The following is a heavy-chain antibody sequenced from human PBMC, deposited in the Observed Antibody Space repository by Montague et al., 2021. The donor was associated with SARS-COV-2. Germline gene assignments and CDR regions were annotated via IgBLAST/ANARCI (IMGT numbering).Heavy chain of an antibody. J-gene: IGHJ4*02. V-gene: IGHV2-5*01. CDR1: GFSLSTSGVG. CDR3: AHRLPGFQWFGEDTFDY. Sequence: PALVKPTQTLTLICTFSGFSLSTSGVGVGWIRQPPGKALEWLALXYWNDDKRYSPSLKSRLTITKDTSKNQVVLTMTNMDPVDTATYYCAHRLPGFQWFGEDTFDYWGQGTLVTVSS. D-gene: IGHD3-10*01. CDR2: XYWNDDK.